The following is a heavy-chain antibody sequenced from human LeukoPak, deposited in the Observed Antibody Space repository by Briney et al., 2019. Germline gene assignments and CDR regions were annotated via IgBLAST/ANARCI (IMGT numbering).Heavy chain of an antibody. CDR2: IYTSGST. CDR3: ARVRGLVAAGTAPFDY. V-gene: IGHV4-61*02. CDR1: GGSISSGSYY. J-gene: IGHJ4*02. D-gene: IGHD6-13*01. Sequence: SQTLSLTCTVSGGSISSGSYYWSWIRQPARKGLEWIGRIYTSGSTNYNPSLKSRVTISVDTSKNQFSLKLSSVTAADTAVYYCARVRGLVAAGTAPFDYWGQGTLVTVSS.